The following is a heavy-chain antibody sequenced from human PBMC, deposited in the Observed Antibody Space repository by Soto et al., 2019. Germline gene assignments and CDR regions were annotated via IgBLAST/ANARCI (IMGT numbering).Heavy chain of an antibody. CDR2: IFSNDGK. CDR1: GFSLSNGRMG. CDR3: ARIGMYYFDSSSHPGAFDI. V-gene: IGHV2-26*01. J-gene: IGHJ3*02. D-gene: IGHD3-22*01. Sequence: QVTLKESGPVLVKPTETLTLTCTVSGFSLSNGRMGVSWIRQPPRKALEWLAHIFSNDGKSYSTSLKSRLTISKATSKSHVVLTMTNMDPVDTATYYCARIGMYYFDSSSHPGAFDIWGQGTMVTVSS.